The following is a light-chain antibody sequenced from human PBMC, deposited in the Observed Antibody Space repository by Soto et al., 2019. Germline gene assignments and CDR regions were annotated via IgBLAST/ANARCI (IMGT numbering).Light chain of an antibody. Sequence: DFAVTQSPKSLAVTLGGRATINCKSSQSLLYTSNNKNYLAWYQQKPGQPPKLIIYWASTRESGVPDRFKGSGSGTDFTLTISNLQAEDAAVYYCQQYYTTPRTLGQGTKVDTK. CDR3: QQYYTTPRT. V-gene: IGKV4-1*01. CDR1: QSLLYTSNNKNY. CDR2: WAS. J-gene: IGKJ1*01.